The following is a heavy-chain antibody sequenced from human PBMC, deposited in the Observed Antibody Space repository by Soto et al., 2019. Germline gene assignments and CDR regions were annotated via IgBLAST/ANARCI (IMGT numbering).Heavy chain of an antibody. CDR1: GYTFTSYD. D-gene: IGHD2-21*02. J-gene: IGHJ4*02. CDR3: VRVNRVVVTAGLGY. Sequence: QVQLVQSGAEVKKPGASVKVSCKASGYTFTSYDINWVRQATGQGLEWMGWMNPNSGNTGYAQKFQGRVTMTRNTSISTAYMELSSLRSEDTAVYYCVRVNRVVVTAGLGYWGQGTLVTVSS. CDR2: MNPNSGNT. V-gene: IGHV1-8*01.